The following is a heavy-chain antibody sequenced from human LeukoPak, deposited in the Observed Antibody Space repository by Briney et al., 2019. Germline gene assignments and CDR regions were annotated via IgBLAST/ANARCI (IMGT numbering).Heavy chain of an antibody. V-gene: IGHV3-21*04. CDR3: ARGHSSSSRGPFDY. Sequence: GGSLRLSCAASGFTFSSYSMNWVRQAPGKGLEWVSSISSSSSYIYYADSVKGRFTISRDNAKNSLYLQMNSLRAEDTAVYYCARGHSSSSRGPFDYWGQGTLVTVSS. CDR2: ISSSSSYI. D-gene: IGHD6-6*01. J-gene: IGHJ4*02. CDR1: GFTFSSYS.